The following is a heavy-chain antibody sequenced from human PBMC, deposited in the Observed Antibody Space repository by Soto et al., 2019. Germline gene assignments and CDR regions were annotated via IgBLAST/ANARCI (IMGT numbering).Heavy chain of an antibody. D-gene: IGHD3-10*01. CDR1: GFTFSSHT. J-gene: IGHJ6*02. CDR3: AGRIAMVRGPYYYYAMGV. CDR2: ITSTSSTK. Sequence: GSLRLSCAASGFTFSSHTMNWVRQAPGKGLEWISYITSTSSTKNYADSVKGRFTISRDNANNSLYLQMNSLRDEDTAVYYCAGRIAMVRGPYYYYAMGVWGQGTTVTVSS. V-gene: IGHV3-48*02.